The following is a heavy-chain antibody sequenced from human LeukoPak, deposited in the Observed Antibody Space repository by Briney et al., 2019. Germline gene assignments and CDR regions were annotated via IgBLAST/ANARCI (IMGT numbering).Heavy chain of an antibody. CDR3: ARERSHSRYNWFDP. V-gene: IGHV3-20*01. D-gene: IGHD6-13*01. CDR2: INWDGGST. J-gene: IGHJ5*02. CDR1: GFTFDDYG. Sequence: GGSQRLSCAASGFTFDDYGMSWVRQAPGKGLEWVSGINWDGGSTGYADSVKGRFTISRDNAKNSLHLQMNSLRAEDTALYHCARERSHSRYNWFDPWGQGTLVTVSS.